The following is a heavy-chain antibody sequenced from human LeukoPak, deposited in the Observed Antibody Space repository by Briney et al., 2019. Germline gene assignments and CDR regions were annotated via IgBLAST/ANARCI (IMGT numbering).Heavy chain of an antibody. CDR3: AKDPPRGYDFWSGYADPNWFDP. Sequence: PGGFLRLSCAASGFTFSSYAMSWVRQAPGKGLEWVSAISGSGGSTYYADSVKGRFTISRDNSKNTLYLQMNSLRAEDTAVYYCAKDPPRGYDFWSGYADPNWFDPWGQGTLVTVSS. J-gene: IGHJ5*02. CDR1: GFTFSSYA. V-gene: IGHV3-23*01. D-gene: IGHD3-3*01. CDR2: ISGSGGST.